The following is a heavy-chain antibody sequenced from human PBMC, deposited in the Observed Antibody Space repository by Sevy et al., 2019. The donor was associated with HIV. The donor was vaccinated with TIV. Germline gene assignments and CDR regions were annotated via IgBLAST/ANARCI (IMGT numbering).Heavy chain of an antibody. Sequence: GGSLRLSCAASGSPFSSYAMSWVRQAPGKGLDWVSTLIGGGSRSYYADSVTVRFINSRDNSRNTLYLQMNSLRAEDTAMYYCAKRRVQSGLSGGGANYGMDVCGRGTTVTVSS. D-gene: IGHD2-8*02. CDR1: GSPFSSYA. J-gene: IGHJ6*02. CDR3: AKRRVQSGLSGGGANYGMDV. CDR2: LIGGGSRS. V-gene: IGHV3-23*01.